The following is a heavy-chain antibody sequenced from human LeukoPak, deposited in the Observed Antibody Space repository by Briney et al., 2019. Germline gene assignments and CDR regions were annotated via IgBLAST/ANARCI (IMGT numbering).Heavy chain of an antibody. CDR2: ITDSGGST. CDR1: GFTFSRYA. Sequence: GGSLRLSCAASGFTFSRYAMSWVRQAPGKGLEWVSAITDSGGSTYYADSVKGRFTISRDNSKNTLYLQMNSLRVEDTAVYHCAKGSAASRPYYFDYWGQGTLVTVSS. V-gene: IGHV3-23*01. D-gene: IGHD6-25*01. CDR3: AKGSAASRPYYFDY. J-gene: IGHJ4*02.